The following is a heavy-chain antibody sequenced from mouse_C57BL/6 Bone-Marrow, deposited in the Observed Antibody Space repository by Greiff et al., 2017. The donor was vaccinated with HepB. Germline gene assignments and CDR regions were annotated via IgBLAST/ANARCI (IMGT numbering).Heavy chain of an antibody. D-gene: IGHD2-4*01. J-gene: IGHJ3*01. CDR1: GFTFSDYG. CDR3: ATTMIRRAWFAY. Sequence: DVKLVESGGGLVKPGGSLKLSCAASGFTFSDYGMHWVRQAPETGLEWVAYISSGSSNIYYAETVKVRFTISRDNAKNTLFLQMTSLRSEDTAMYYCATTMIRRAWFAYWGQGTLVTVSA. CDR2: ISSGSSNI. V-gene: IGHV5-17*01.